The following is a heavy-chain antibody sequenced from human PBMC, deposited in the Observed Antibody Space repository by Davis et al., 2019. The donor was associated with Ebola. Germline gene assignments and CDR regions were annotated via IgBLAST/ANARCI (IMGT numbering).Heavy chain of an antibody. D-gene: IGHD3-22*01. CDR1: GGTFSSYA. CDR2: INPSGGST. CDR3: ARGYPLITMIFYWYFDL. V-gene: IGHV1-46*01. Sequence: ASVKVSCKASGGTFSSYAISWVRQAPGQGLEWMGIINPSGGSTSYAQKFQGRVTMTRDTSTSTVYMELSSLRSEDTAVYYCARGYPLITMIFYWYFDLWGRGTLVTVSS. J-gene: IGHJ2*01.